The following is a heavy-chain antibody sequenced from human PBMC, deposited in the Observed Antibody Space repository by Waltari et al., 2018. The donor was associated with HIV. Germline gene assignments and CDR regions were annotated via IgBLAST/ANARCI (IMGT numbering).Heavy chain of an antibody. CDR1: GGTFSSYA. J-gene: IGHJ5*02. Sequence: QVQLVQSGAEVKKPGSSVKVSCKASGGTFSSYAISWVRQAPGQGLAWMGGVIPIFGTANNAQKFQGRVTITADESTSTAYMELSSLRSEDTAVYYCARTRDIVVVPAGELGWWFDPWGQGTLVTVSS. CDR2: VIPIFGTA. V-gene: IGHV1-69*01. D-gene: IGHD2-2*01. CDR3: ARTRDIVVVPAGELGWWFDP.